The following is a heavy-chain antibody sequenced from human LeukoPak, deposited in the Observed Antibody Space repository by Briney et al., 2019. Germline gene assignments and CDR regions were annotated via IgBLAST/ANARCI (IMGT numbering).Heavy chain of an antibody. J-gene: IGHJ4*02. CDR1: GGFDIYY. Sequence: SETLSLTCAVYGGFDIYYWTIVRQPPGKGLQWIGETTFRGKTNYNPSLKSRVTISVDRTTQQFSLQLTSVTVADTAVYYCAGYGGDWYPDSWGQGTLVIVSS. CDR2: TTFRGKT. D-gene: IGHD6-19*01. CDR3: AGYGGDWYPDS. V-gene: IGHV4-34*01.